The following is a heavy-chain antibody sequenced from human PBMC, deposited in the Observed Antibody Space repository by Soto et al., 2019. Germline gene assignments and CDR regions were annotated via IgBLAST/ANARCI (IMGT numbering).Heavy chain of an antibody. CDR3: ARFTYKSGFNWFDP. CDR2: IYHIGST. J-gene: IGHJ5*02. D-gene: IGHD5-12*01. V-gene: IGHV4-59*01. CDR1: GAHINSDY. Sequence: SETLSLTCTVSGAHINSDYWSWIRQSPGKGLEWIGYIYHIGSTDYNPSLKSRVTIKIDKSKNQFSLNLRSVTAADTAVYFCARFTYKSGFNWFDPWGQGTQVTVSS.